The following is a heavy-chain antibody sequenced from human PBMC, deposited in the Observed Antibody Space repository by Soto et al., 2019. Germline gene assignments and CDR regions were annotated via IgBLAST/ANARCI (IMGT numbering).Heavy chain of an antibody. D-gene: IGHD1-26*01. CDR3: VRLIGNSWLDF. CDR2: INHSGST. J-gene: IGHJ5*01. Sequence: SETLSLTCAVYGGSFSGYYWSWIRQPPGKGLEWIGEINHSGSTNYSPSLKSRVTISVDTSKNQFSLHLNSVTPEDTAVYYCVRLIGNSWLDFWGQGTLVTVSS. V-gene: IGHV4-34*01. CDR1: GGSFSGYY.